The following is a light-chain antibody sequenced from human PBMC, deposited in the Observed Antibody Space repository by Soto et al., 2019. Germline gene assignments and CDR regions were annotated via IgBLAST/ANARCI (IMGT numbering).Light chain of an antibody. Sequence: SPATLSVSPGERDTLSCRASQNIWNKLAWYQQKPGQAPKFLIYGVSSRATGIPDRFSGSGSGTDFTLTISRLEPEDFAVYHCQQYGSSPLITFGQGTRLE. V-gene: IGKV3-20*01. CDR3: QQYGSSPLIT. CDR1: QNIWNK. J-gene: IGKJ5*01. CDR2: GVS.